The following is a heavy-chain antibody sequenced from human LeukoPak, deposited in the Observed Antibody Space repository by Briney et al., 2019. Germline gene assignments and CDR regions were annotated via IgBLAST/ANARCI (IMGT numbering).Heavy chain of an antibody. Sequence: SETLSLTCAVYGGSFSGYYWNWIRQPPGKGLEWIVEINHSGSTNYNPSLKSRVTISVDMYKTQFLLKLSSGAAEDTAVYCCARRRGDSNGYYYFNYWGQGTLVTVSS. J-gene: IGHJ4*02. CDR1: GGSFSGYY. CDR2: INHSGST. D-gene: IGHD3-22*01. V-gene: IGHV4-34*01. CDR3: ARRRGDSNGYYYFNY.